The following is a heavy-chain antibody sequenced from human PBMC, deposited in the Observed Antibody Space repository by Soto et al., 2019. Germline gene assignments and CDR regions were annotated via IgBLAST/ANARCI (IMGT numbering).Heavy chain of an antibody. CDR2: ISYDGSDK. V-gene: IGHV3-30*18. CDR3: AKGSSYSSGWISSTFDY. CDR1: GFTFSNYG. D-gene: IGHD6-19*01. J-gene: IGHJ4*02. Sequence: QVQLVESGGGVVQPGRSLRLSCAASGFTFSNYGMHWVRQAPGKGLEWVALISYDGSDKYYADSVKGRFTISRDNSKNTLYLKMNSLRAEDAAVYYWAKGSSYSSGWISSTFDYWGQGTLVTVSS.